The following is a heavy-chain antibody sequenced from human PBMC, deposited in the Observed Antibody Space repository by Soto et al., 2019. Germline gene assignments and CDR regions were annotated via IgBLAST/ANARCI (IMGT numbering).Heavy chain of an antibody. D-gene: IGHD1-7*01. Sequence: QVQLQESGPGLVKPSETLSLTCTVSGGSISSYYWSWIRQPPGKGLEWIGYIYHSGTTNYNPSLRSRVTISVDTSKNQFSLKLNSVTAADTAVYYCARQMGGMPGTDHWFDPWGQGTLVTVSS. CDR1: GGSISSYY. J-gene: IGHJ5*02. CDR2: IYHSGTT. CDR3: ARQMGGMPGTDHWFDP. V-gene: IGHV4-59*01.